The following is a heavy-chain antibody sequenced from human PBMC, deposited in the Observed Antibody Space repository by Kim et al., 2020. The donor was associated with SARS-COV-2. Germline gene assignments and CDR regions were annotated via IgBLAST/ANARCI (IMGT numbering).Heavy chain of an antibody. CDR1: GFTFSGYS. Sequence: GGSLRLSCAASGFTFSGYSMNWVRQAPGKGLEWVSSISSSSSYTYYADSVKGRFTISRDNAKNSLYLQMNSLRAEDTAVYYCAAYYSSSWYGGVEYFQYWGQGTLVTVSS. D-gene: IGHD6-13*01. V-gene: IGHV3-21*01. J-gene: IGHJ1*01. CDR2: ISSSSSYT. CDR3: AAYYSSSWYGGVEYFQY.